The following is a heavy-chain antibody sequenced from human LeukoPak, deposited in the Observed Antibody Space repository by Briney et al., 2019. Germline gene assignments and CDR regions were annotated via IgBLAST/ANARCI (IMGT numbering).Heavy chain of an antibody. D-gene: IGHD4-23*01. CDR2: IGGDGSNT. CDR1: GFTFRTYW. V-gene: IGHV3-74*01. J-gene: IGHJ4*02. Sequence: HPGGSLRLSCGASGFTFRTYWMYWVRQAPGKGLVWVSRIGGDGSNTNFADSVRGRFAISRDNAKNTLYLQMNSLRAEDTAVYYCARGGRHDYDGRPPDYWGQGTLVTVSS. CDR3: ARGGRHDYDGRPPDY.